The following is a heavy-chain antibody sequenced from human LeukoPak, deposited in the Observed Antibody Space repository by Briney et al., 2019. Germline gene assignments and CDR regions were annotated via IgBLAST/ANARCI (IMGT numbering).Heavy chain of an antibody. J-gene: IGHJ4*02. V-gene: IGHV4-4*02. CDR2: IFHSGRT. Sequence: SETLSLTCAVSGTSVSNTDWWSWVRQPPGKGLEYIGQIFHSGRTNYNPSLKSRATISIDRSRDQFSLTLSSVTAADTAVYYCAKIPAFYYGDDWTSSNYLNDWGQGTLVTVSS. CDR1: GTSVSNTDW. CDR3: AKIPAFYYGDDWTSSNYLND. D-gene: IGHD4-17*01.